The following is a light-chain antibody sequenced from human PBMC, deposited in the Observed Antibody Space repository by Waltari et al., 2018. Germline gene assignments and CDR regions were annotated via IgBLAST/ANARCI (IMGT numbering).Light chain of an antibody. Sequence: QSALTQPRSVSGSPGQSVPLSCTGTSSDFGGYNYVSWYQQYPGKAPTLMIYDVSKRPAGVPDRFSGYKSGKTASLTISGLQAEDEADDDCCSDAGSYAYVVLGGGTKLTVL. CDR1: SSDFGGYNY. CDR2: DVS. J-gene: IGLJ2*01. CDR3: CSDAGSYAYVV. V-gene: IGLV2-11*01.